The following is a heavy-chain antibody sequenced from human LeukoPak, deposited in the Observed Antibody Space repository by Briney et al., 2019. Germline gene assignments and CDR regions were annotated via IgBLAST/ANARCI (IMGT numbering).Heavy chain of an antibody. V-gene: IGHV4-59*01. D-gene: IGHD2/OR15-2a*01. Sequence: SETLSLTCTVSGGSISNYFWSWIRQPPGEGLEWIGCISYTGSTNYTPSLKSRVTMPVGASTDQFSLELCSVTAAGTAVYFCAGSKSYCGNFDYGGEGTLVTVP. J-gene: IGHJ4*02. CDR3: AGSKSYCGNFDY. CDR1: GGSISNYF. CDR2: ISYTGST.